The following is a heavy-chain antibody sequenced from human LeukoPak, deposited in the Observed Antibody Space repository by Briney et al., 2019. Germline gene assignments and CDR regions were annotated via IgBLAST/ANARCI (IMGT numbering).Heavy chain of an antibody. V-gene: IGHV1-2*02. CDR3: GGTNYAQKFQGRVTRTRDTAISTAYMELSRLSSDDTALYYCASGREYYGSGSHDDAFDI. Sequence: ASVKVSCKASGYTFTGYYMHWVRQATGQGMAWMGWINPSRGGTNYAQKFQGRVTMTREPSSRSAYMACSGAGSDARALYSSGGTNYAQKFQGRVTRTRDTAISTAYMELSRLSSDDTALYYCASGREYYGSGSHDDAFDIWGQGTMVTVS. D-gene: IGHD3-10*01. CDR1: GYTFTGYY. J-gene: IGHJ3*02. CDR2: INPSRGGT.